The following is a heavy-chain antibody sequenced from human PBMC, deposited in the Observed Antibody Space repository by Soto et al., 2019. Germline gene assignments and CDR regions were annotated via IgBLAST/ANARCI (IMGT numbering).Heavy chain of an antibody. V-gene: IGHV3-23*01. J-gene: IGHJ3*02. CDR2: ISGSGGST. CDR3: ARFNAISILTGYYGAFDI. Sequence: GGSLRLSCAASGFTFSSYAMSWVRQAPGKGLEWVSAISGSGGSTYYADSVKGRFTISRDNSKNTLYLQMNSLRAEDTAVYYCARFNAISILTGYYGAFDIWGQGTMVTVSS. CDR1: GFTFSSYA. D-gene: IGHD3-9*01.